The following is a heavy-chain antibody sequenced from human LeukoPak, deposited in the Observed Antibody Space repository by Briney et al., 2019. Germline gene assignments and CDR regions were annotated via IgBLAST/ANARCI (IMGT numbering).Heavy chain of an antibody. V-gene: IGHV3-30*18. J-gene: IGHJ3*02. CDR1: GFTFSSYG. CDR3: AKDRGIRYSSSWYDAFDI. CDR2: ISYDGSNK. Sequence: GGSLRLSCAASGFTFSSYGMHWVRQAPGKGLEWVAVISYDGSNKYSADSVKGRFTISRDYSNNTLYLQMNSLKAEDTAVYYCAKDRGIRYSSSWYDAFDIWGQGTVVTVSS. D-gene: IGHD6-13*01.